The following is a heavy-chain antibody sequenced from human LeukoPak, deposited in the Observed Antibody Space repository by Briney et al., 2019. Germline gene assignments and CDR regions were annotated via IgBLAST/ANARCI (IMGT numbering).Heavy chain of an antibody. J-gene: IGHJ4*02. Sequence: GGSLRLSCAVSGFTFSTYWMHWVRQAPGQGLVWVSHINTDGSSTTYADSVKGRFTISRDNAKNTLYLQMNSLRAEDTAVYYCARGVTGDYGNLDCWGQGALVTVSS. D-gene: IGHD4-17*01. CDR2: INTDGSST. V-gene: IGHV3-74*01. CDR3: ARGVTGDYGNLDC. CDR1: GFTFSTYW.